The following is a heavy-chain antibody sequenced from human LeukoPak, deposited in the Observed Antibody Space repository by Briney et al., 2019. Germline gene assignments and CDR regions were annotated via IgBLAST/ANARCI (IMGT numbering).Heavy chain of an antibody. Sequence: GGSLRLSCAASGFTFSSYPMHWVRQAPGKGLEWVAVIWYDGSNKYYADSVKGRFTISRDNSKNTLYLQMNSLRAEDTAVYYCARTYLDYGDSRSAFDIWGQGTMVTVSS. CDR3: ARTYLDYGDSRSAFDI. CDR2: IWYDGSNK. CDR1: GFTFSSYP. J-gene: IGHJ3*02. D-gene: IGHD4-17*01. V-gene: IGHV3-33*08.